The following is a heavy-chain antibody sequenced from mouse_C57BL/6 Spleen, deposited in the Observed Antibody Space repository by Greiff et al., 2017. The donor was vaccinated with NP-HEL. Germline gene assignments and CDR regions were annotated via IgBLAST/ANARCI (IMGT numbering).Heavy chain of an antibody. Sequence: QVQLQQSGPELVKPGASVKISCKASGYAFSSSWMTWVKQRPGKGLEWIGRIYPGDGDTNYNGKFKGKATLTADKSSITAYMQLSSLTSEDSAVYFCADGAYDYFDYWGQGTTLTVSS. D-gene: IGHD2-3*01. CDR3: ADGAYDYFDY. V-gene: IGHV1-82*01. CDR1: GYAFSSSW. J-gene: IGHJ2*01. CDR2: IYPGDGDT.